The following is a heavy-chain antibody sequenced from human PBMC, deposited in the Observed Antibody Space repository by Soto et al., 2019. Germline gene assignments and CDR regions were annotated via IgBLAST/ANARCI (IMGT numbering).Heavy chain of an antibody. CDR1: GFTFSNAW. CDR2: IKSKTDGGTT. V-gene: IGHV3-15*01. J-gene: IGHJ3*02. CDR3: STSVGATLYDVAFDI. Sequence: EVQLVESGGGLVKPGGSLRLSCAASGFTFSNAWMSWVRQAPGKGLEWVGRIKSKTDGGTTDYAAPVKGRVTISRDDSKNTLYLQMNSLKTEDTAVYYCSTSVGATLYDVAFDIWGQGTMVTVSS. D-gene: IGHD1-26*01.